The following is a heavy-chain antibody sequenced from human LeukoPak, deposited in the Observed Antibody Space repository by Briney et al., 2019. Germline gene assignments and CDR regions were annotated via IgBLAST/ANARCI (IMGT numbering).Heavy chain of an antibody. CDR1: GCTFTSYD. Sequence: GASVKVSCKASGCTFTSYDINWVRQATGQGLEWMGWMNPNSGNTGYAQKFQGRVTMTRNTSISTAYMELSSLRSEDTAVYYCARGGSSGWYDNWFDPWGQGTLVTVSS. J-gene: IGHJ5*02. CDR2: MNPNSGNT. D-gene: IGHD6-19*01. CDR3: ARGGSSGWYDNWFDP. V-gene: IGHV1-8*02.